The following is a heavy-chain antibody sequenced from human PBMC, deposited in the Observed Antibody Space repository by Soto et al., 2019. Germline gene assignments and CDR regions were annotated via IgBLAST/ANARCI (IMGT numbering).Heavy chain of an antibody. CDR3: ARGGPPIGY. CDR2: ISAYNGNT. Sequence: QVQLVQSGAEVKKPGASVKVSCKASGYTFTNCGISWVRQAPGQGLEWMGWISAYNGNTNYAQKFQGRVTMSTDTSTSKAYMAVRSLRFDDTAVYYCARGGPPIGYWCQGTLVTVSS. CDR1: GYTFTNCG. V-gene: IGHV1-18*01. D-gene: IGHD3-16*01. J-gene: IGHJ4*02.